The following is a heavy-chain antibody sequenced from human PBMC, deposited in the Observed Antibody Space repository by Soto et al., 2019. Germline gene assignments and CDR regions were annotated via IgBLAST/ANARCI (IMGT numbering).Heavy chain of an antibody. CDR3: TCWIAARCS. CDR2: TKNRSQRYTI. V-gene: IGHV3-72*01. J-gene: IGHJ4*02. D-gene: IGHD6-6*01. CDR1: GFTLSDHY. Sequence: EVQLVEFGGGLVQPGGSLRLSCAASGFTLSDHYMDWVRQAPGKGLEWVARTKNRSQRYTIEYAASVKGRFTISRDDSKNSLYLQMNSLKSEDTAVYYCTCWIAARCSWGQGTLVTVAS.